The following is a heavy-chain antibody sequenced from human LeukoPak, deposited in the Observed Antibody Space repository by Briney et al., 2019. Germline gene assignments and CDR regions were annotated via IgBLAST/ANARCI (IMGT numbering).Heavy chain of an antibody. D-gene: IGHD2-15*01. J-gene: IGHJ4*02. V-gene: IGHV4-4*07. CDR3: ARGPYYCSGDSCYPCFDY. CDR2: LSTSGST. Sequence: SETLSLTCTVSGGSISSYHWSWFRRPAGKGLEWIGRLSTSGSTNYNPSLKSRVTMSVDTSKNQFSLKLSSVTAADTAVYYCARGPYYCSGDSCYPCFDYWGQGTLVTVSS. CDR1: GGSISSYH.